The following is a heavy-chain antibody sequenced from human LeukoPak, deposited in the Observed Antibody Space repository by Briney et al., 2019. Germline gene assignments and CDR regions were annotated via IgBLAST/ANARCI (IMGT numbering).Heavy chain of an antibody. CDR1: GFTVNTNY. D-gene: IGHD1-26*01. J-gene: IGHJ3*02. CDR3: ARDLWESHTPFGVFDI. V-gene: IGHV3-53*01. CDR2: IYRGGST. Sequence: GGSLRLSCAVSGFTVNTNYMSWVRQAPGTGLEWVSVIYRGGSTYYADSVKGRFTISRDNSMNTLFLQLDSLRVEDTAVYYRARDLWESHTPFGVFDIWGRGTMVIVSS.